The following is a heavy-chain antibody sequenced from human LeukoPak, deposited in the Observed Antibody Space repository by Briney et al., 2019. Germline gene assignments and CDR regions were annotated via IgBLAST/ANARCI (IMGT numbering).Heavy chain of an antibody. CDR1: GYTFTGYY. Sequence: ASVKVSCKASGYTFTGYYMHWVRQAPGQGLEWMGWINLNSGGTNYAQKFQGRVTMTRDTSISTAYMELSGLRSDDTAVYYCARDRDTIPATDAGGDHFHFWGQGTLVTVSS. J-gene: IGHJ4*02. D-gene: IGHD6-13*01. CDR3: ARDRDTIPATDAGGDHFHF. V-gene: IGHV1-2*02. CDR2: INLNSGGT.